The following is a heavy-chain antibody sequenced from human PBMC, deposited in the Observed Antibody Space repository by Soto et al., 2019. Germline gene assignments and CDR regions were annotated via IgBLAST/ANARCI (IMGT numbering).Heavy chain of an antibody. CDR1: GFTFSSYG. Sequence: QVQLVESGGGVVQPGRSLRLSCAASGFTFSSYGMHWVRQAPGKGLEWVAVIWYDGSNKYYADSVKGRFTISRDNSKKTLYLQMNSLRAEDTAVYYCARDLTVVVVAATRGGGMDVWGQGTTVTVSS. V-gene: IGHV3-33*01. D-gene: IGHD2-15*01. CDR2: IWYDGSNK. J-gene: IGHJ6*02. CDR3: ARDLTVVVVAATRGGGMDV.